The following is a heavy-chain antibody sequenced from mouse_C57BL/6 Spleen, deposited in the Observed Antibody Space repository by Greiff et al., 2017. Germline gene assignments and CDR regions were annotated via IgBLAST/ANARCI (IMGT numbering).Heavy chain of an antibody. D-gene: IGHD2-5*01. V-gene: IGHV1-53*01. CDR1: FSPFPLSF. CDR2: INPINGGT. J-gene: IGHJ3*01. CDR3: ARSAYYSNSFAY. Sequence: QVQLQQPGTELAPPGASAPLHSPSSFSPFPLSFIHFFNHIPVQVLEWIGNINPINGGTNYNEKFKSKATLTVDKSSSTAYMQLSSLTSEDSAVYYCARSAYYSNSFAYWGQGTLVTVSA.